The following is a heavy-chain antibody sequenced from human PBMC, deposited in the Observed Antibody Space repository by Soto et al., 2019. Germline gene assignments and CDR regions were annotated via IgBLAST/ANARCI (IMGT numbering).Heavy chain of an antibody. V-gene: IGHV1-69*01. CDR3: ARSPVFGVAPGWFDP. J-gene: IGHJ5*02. Sequence: VKVSCKASGGTFSSYAISWVRQAPGQGLEWMGGIIPIFGTANYAQKFQGRVTITADESTSTAYMELSSLRSEDTAVYYCARSPVFGVAPGWFDPRGQGTLVTVSS. D-gene: IGHD3-3*01. CDR1: GGTFSSYA. CDR2: IIPIFGTA.